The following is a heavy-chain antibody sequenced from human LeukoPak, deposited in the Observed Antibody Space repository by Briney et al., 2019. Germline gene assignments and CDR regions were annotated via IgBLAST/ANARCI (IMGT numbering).Heavy chain of an antibody. J-gene: IGHJ4*02. CDR2: LHADGVEQ. CDR3: ARGGYSFDY. Sequence: GGALRLSCAAPGFSLSGYWMTRVRPAPGKGLEWVARLHADGVEQNYVDSVTGRFTMSRDNAKNSLDLQMNSLRVEDTAVYYCARGGYSFDYLGQGTLVAVSS. D-gene: IGHD5-18*01. V-gene: IGHV3-7*01. CDR1: GFSLSGYW.